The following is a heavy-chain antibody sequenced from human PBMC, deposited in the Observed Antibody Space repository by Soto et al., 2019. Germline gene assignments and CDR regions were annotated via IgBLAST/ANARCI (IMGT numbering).Heavy chain of an antibody. V-gene: IGHV4-59*01. Sequence: PSETLSLTCTVSGGSISSYYWSWIXQXPGKGLEWIGYVYYSGSTKYSPSLKSRVTISVDTSKNQFSLKLSSVTAADTAVYYCARGRVSGDICYLDYWGQGTLVTVX. CDR1: GGSISSYY. J-gene: IGHJ4*02. D-gene: IGHD2-15*01. CDR3: ARGRVSGDICYLDY. CDR2: VYYSGST.